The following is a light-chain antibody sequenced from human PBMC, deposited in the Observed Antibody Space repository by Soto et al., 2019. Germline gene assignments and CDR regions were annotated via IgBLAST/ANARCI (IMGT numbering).Light chain of an antibody. CDR1: QSVDRN. J-gene: IGKJ1*01. CDR2: GAS. V-gene: IGKV3-20*01. CDR3: QQYGSSPGT. Sequence: EIVMTQSPGTLSVSTEEGATLSCRASQSVDRNLAWYQQKPGQAPRLLIYGASTRPTGIPDRFSGSGSGTEFTLTISRLEPEDFAVYYCQQYGSSPGTFGQGTKVEIK.